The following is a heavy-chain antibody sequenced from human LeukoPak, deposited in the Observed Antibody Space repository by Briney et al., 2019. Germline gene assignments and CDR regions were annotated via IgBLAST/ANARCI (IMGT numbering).Heavy chain of an antibody. V-gene: IGHV3-23*01. CDR1: GFTFSSYG. D-gene: IGHD3-22*01. CDR3: AKVAYDSSGYYYFDY. CDR2: ISGSGGRT. J-gene: IGHJ4*02. Sequence: GGSLRLSCAASGFTFSSYGMSWVRQAPGKGLEWVSAISGSGGRTYYADSVKGRVTISRDNSKNTLYLQMNSLRAEDTAVYYCAKVAYDSSGYYYFDYWGQGTLVTVSS.